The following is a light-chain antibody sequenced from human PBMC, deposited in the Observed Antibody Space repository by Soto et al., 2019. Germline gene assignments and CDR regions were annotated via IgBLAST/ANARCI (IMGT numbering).Light chain of an antibody. CDR1: SSDVGDYNF. CDR3: SSFARTNNWSVV. CDR2: EVT. Sequence: QLVLTQPPSASGSPGQSVTISCTGTSSDVGDYNFVSWYQQYAGKAPKLMIYEVTKRPSGVPDRFSGSKSGNTASLTVSGLQPEDEADYYCSSFARTNNWSVVFGGGTKLTVL. J-gene: IGLJ2*01. V-gene: IGLV2-8*01.